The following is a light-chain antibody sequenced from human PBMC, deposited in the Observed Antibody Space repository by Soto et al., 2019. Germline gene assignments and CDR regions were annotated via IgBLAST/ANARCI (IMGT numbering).Light chain of an antibody. V-gene: IGKV1-33*01. J-gene: IGKJ1*01. Sequence: IQMTQLPSSLSASVGDRVTITCEASEDIKKYLTWYQQKPGKAPRLLISEASNLETGVPSRVSGRGEGTHGTCTSSNMQTDDIATEDCQNYDRDTITFGQGTKVDIK. CDR1: EDIKKY. CDR3: QNYDRDTIT. CDR2: EAS.